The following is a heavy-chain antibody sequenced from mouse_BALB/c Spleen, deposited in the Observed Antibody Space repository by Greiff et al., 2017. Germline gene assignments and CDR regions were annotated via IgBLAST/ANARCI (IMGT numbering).Heavy chain of an antibody. CDR2: ISYSGST. Sequence: EVQLQESGPRLVKPSQSLSLTCTVTGYSITSDYAWNWIRQFPGNKLEWMGYISYSGSTSYNPSLKSRISITRDTSKNQFFLQLNSVTTEDTATYYCARDIYYGSSSGYFDVWGAGTTVTVSS. D-gene: IGHD1-1*01. CDR1: GYSITSDYA. CDR3: ARDIYYGSSSGYFDV. J-gene: IGHJ1*01. V-gene: IGHV3-2*02.